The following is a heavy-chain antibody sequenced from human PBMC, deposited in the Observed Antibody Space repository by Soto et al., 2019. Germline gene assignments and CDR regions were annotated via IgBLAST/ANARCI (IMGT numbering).Heavy chain of an antibody. CDR1: GFTFSSYS. CDR3: ARVSVMWATTFPMDV. V-gene: IGHV3-21*01. Sequence: GGSLRLSCAASGFTFSSYSMNWVRQAPGKGLEWVSSISSSSSYIYYADSVKGRFTISRENAKNSLYLQMNSLRAEDTAVYYCARVSVMWATTFPMDVWGQGTTVTVSS. D-gene: IGHD3-16*01. CDR2: ISSSSSYI. J-gene: IGHJ6*02.